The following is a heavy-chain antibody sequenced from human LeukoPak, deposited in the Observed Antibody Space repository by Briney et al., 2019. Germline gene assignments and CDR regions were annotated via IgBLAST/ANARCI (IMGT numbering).Heavy chain of an antibody. V-gene: IGHV3-23*01. CDR2: ISGSGGST. J-gene: IGHJ4*02. CDR1: GFTFSSYA. CDR3: AKSPYYDSSGYSYYFDY. D-gene: IGHD3-22*01. Sequence: PGGSLRLSCAASGFTFSSYAMSWVRQAPGKGLEWVSAISGSGGSTYYADSVKGRFTISRDNSKNTLYLQMNSLRAEDTAVYYCAKSPYYDSSGYSYYFDYWGQGTLVTVSS.